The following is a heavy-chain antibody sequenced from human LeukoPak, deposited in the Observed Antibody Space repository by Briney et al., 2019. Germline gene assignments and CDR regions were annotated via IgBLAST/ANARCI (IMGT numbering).Heavy chain of an antibody. CDR3: AIIQLGQYYYYYMDV. CDR1: GGSISSSSYY. J-gene: IGHJ6*03. D-gene: IGHD1-1*01. CDR2: IYYSGST. Sequence: SETLSLTCTVSGGSISSSSYYWGWIRQPPGKGLEWIGSIYYSGSTYYSPSLKSRVTISVDTSKNQFSLKLTSVTAADTAVYYCAIIQLGQYYYYYMDVWGKGTTVTISS. V-gene: IGHV4-39*07.